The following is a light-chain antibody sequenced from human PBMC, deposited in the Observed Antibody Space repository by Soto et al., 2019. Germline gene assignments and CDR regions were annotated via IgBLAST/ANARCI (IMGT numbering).Light chain of an antibody. CDR2: DAS. CDR3: QQRSNWPLT. Sequence: EIVLTQSPATLSPSPGERATLSCRASQSVSSYLAWYQQKPGQAPRLLIYDASNRATGIPARFSGSGSGTDFTLTISSLEPEDFAVYYCQQRSNWPLTFGGGTKVDIK. J-gene: IGKJ4*01. CDR1: QSVSSY. V-gene: IGKV3-11*01.